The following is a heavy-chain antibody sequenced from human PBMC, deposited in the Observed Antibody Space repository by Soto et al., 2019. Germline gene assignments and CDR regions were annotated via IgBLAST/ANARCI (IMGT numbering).Heavy chain of an antibody. Sequence: EVQLVESGGGLVQPGRSLRLSCAASGFTFDDYAMHWVRQAPGKGLEWVSGISWNSGSIGYADSVKGRFTISRDNAKNSLYLQMNSLRAEDTALYYCPKDMVELRYFDWTFDYWGQGTLVTVSS. CDR3: PKDMVELRYFDWTFDY. V-gene: IGHV3-9*01. CDR2: ISWNSGSI. J-gene: IGHJ4*02. CDR1: GFTFDDYA. D-gene: IGHD3-9*01.